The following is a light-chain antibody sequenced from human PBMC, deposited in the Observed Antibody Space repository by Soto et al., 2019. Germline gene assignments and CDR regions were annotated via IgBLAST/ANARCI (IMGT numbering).Light chain of an antibody. J-gene: IGKJ1*01. V-gene: IGKV3-20*01. CDR2: GAS. CDR3: QQFDRSLPSWT. Sequence: ETVLTQSPGTLSLSPGERATLSCRASLSVSSNYLAWYQHIPGQAPRLLIYGASTRATGIPDRFSGSGSGTDFTLTISRLEPEDFAVYYCQQFDRSLPSWTFGQGTKVE. CDR1: LSVSSNY.